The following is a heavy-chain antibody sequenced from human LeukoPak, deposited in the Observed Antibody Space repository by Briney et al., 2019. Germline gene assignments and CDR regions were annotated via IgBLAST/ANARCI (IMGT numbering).Heavy chain of an antibody. CDR1: GFTFSSYA. J-gene: IGHJ4*02. CDR3: ARGALIPDF. CDR2: ISKSDGST. Sequence: GGSLRLSCAASGFTFSSYAMTWVRQAPGKGLAWVSSISKSDGSTYYADSVKGRFTISRDNSKNTVYLHMDSLRVEDAAIYYCARGALIPDFRGQGTLVTVSS. D-gene: IGHD2-21*01. V-gene: IGHV3-23*01.